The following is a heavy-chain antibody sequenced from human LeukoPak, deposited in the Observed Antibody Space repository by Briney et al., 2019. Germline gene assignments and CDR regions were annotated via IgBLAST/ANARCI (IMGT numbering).Heavy chain of an antibody. CDR3: VKYLGARYCLDF. Sequence: GESLRLSCSDCGFTFTSNVVHWVRQAPGKGLEYVSFISPSGAVTSYADSVRGRFTISRDNSRDTVSLQMSSLGPEDTAVYYCVKYLGARYCLDFWGRGTLVTVSS. V-gene: IGHV3-64D*09. CDR1: GFTFTSNV. CDR2: ISPSGAVT. J-gene: IGHJ4*02. D-gene: IGHD2-21*02.